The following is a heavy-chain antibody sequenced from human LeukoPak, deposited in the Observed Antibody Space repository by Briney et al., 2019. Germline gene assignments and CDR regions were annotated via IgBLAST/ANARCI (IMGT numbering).Heavy chain of an antibody. J-gene: IGHJ4*02. V-gene: IGHV1-2*02. CDR1: GYTFTGYY. CDR2: INPNSGGT. D-gene: IGHD3-10*01. CDR3: ASGESLSLYSFGY. Sequence: ASVKVSCKASGYTFTGYYMHWVRQAPGQGLEWMGRINPNSGGTKYAQKFQGRVTMTRDTSISIVYMELSRLRSDDTAVYYCASGESLSLYSFGYWGQGTLVTVSS.